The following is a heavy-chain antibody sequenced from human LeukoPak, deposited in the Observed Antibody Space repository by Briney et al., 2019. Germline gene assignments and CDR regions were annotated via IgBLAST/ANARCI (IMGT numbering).Heavy chain of an antibody. CDR3: ASPRIDDILTGYYLQGSLDY. J-gene: IGHJ4*02. D-gene: IGHD3-9*01. CDR2: ISYDGSNK. Sequence: PGRSLRLSCAASGFTFSSYAMHWVRQAPGKGLEWVAVISYDGSNKYYADSVKGRFTISRDNSKNTLYLQMSSLRAEDTAVYYCASPRIDDILTGYYLQGSLDYWGQGTLVTVSS. CDR1: GFTFSSYA. V-gene: IGHV3-30-3*01.